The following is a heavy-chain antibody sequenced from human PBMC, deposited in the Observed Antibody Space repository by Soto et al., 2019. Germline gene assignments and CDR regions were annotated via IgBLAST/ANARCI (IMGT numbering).Heavy chain of an antibody. CDR3: ANYPTTVTSDY. Sequence: SETLSLTCTVSGGSVSSGSYYWSWIRQPPRKGLEWIGYIYYSGSTNYNPSLKSRVTISVDTSKNQFSLKLSSVTAADTAVYYCANYPTTVTSDYWGQGTLVTVSS. D-gene: IGHD4-17*01. CDR1: GGSVSSGSYY. J-gene: IGHJ4*02. CDR2: IYYSGST. V-gene: IGHV4-61*01.